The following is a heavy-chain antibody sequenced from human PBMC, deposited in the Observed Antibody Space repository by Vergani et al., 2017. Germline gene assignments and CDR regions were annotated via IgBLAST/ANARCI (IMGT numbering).Heavy chain of an antibody. V-gene: IGHV3-66*02. CDR2: IYSGGST. CDR1: GFTVSRNY. J-gene: IGHJ6*02. D-gene: IGHD2-2*01. CDR3: AREMRYCSSTSCYVSYYYGMDV. Sequence: EVQLVESGGGRVRPGGSLRLSCAASGFTVSRNYMSWVRQAPGKGLEWVSVIYSGGSTYYADSVKGRFTISRDNSKNTLYLQMNSLRAEDTAVYYCAREMRYCSSTSCYVSYYYGMDVWGQGTTVTVSS.